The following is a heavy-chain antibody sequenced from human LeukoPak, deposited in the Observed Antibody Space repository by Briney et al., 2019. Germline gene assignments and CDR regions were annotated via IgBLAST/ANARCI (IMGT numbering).Heavy chain of an antibody. D-gene: IGHD7-27*01. CDR2: ISYSGNT. Sequence: NPSETLSLTCTVSGGSVSSYQWGWIRQPPGKGLEWIAFISYSGNTNHNPSLRSRVTISIDTSKNQFSLRLNSVTTADTAVYYCTRWAALGPWDYWGQGTLVTVSS. CDR3: TRWAALGPWDY. J-gene: IGHJ4*02. CDR1: GGSVSSYQ. V-gene: IGHV4-59*02.